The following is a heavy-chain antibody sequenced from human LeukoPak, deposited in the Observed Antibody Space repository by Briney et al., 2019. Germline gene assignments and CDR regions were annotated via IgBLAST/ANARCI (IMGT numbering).Heavy chain of an antibody. V-gene: IGHV4-34*01. Sequence: SETLSLTCAAYGGSFSGYCWRWIRQAPGKGLEWIGVISYGGSTNYNPSLKSRVTISVGATKNQFSLKQWSVTGADTTADYCGTHRRKSESYRGGDYWGQGTLVTVSS. CDR1: GGSFSGYC. CDR3: GTHRRKSESYRGGDY. CDR2: ISYGGST. D-gene: IGHD1-26*01. J-gene: IGHJ4*02.